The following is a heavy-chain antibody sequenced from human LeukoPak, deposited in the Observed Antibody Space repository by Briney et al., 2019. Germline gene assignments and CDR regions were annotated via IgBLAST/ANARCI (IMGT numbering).Heavy chain of an antibody. CDR3: ARDLGELSFDM. J-gene: IGHJ3*02. V-gene: IGHV4-34*01. D-gene: IGHD3-10*01. CDR1: GGSFSGDY. Sequence: SETLSLTCAVYGGSFSGDYWGWIRQPPGKGLEWIGSIYYSGSTYYNPSLKSRVTISVDMSKNQFSLKLSSVTAADTAVYYCARDLGELSFDMWGQGTMVTVSS. CDR2: IYYSGST.